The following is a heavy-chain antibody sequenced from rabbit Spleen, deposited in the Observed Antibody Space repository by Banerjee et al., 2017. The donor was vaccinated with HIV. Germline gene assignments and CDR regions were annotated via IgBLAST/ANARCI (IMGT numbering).Heavy chain of an antibody. CDR3: ARDPAGREDFNL. J-gene: IGHJ4*01. CDR2: IDIISSGTT. Sequence: QSLEESGGELVKPGESLTLTCRASGLDFNSSYWICWVRQAPGKGLEWIACIDIISSGTTYFASWAKGRFTISKTSSTTVTLQMTSLTAADTATYFCARDPAGREDFNLWGPGTLVTVS. V-gene: IGHV1S40*01. CDR1: GLDFNSSYW. D-gene: IGHD4-2*01.